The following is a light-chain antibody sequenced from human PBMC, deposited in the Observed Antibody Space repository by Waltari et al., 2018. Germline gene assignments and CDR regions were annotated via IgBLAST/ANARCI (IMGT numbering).Light chain of an antibody. CDR1: NSNIGGNT. CDR3: ATRDDSLSGPV. J-gene: IGLJ3*02. V-gene: IGLV1-44*01. CDR2: DNS. Sequence: QSVLSQPPSVSGPPGQRVTISCFGSNSNIGGNTVNWYQQVPGRAPRLLIRDNSQRPSGVPERFSASKSGTSASLAISGLQSEDEGDYYCATRDDSLSGPVFGGGTKVTV.